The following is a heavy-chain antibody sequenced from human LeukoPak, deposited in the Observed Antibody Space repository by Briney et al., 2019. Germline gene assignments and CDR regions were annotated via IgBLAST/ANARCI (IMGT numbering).Heavy chain of an antibody. CDR1: GYTFTAYY. CDR2: INPNSGGT. D-gene: IGHD1-1*01. J-gene: IGHJ4*02. Sequence: ASVKVSCKASGYTFTAYYMHWVRQAPGQGLEWMGWINPNSGGTNYAQKFQGRVTMTRDTSISTAYMELSRLRSDDTAVCYCEIGTGLTHFDYWGQGTLVTVSS. V-gene: IGHV1-2*02. CDR3: EIGTGLTHFDY.